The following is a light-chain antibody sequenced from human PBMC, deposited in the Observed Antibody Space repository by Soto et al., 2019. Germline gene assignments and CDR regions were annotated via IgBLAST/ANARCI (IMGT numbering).Light chain of an antibody. CDR1: NNDVGGFNF. J-gene: IGLJ2*01. Sequence: QSALTQPASVSGSPGQSITISCTGTNNDVGGFNFVSWYQQHPGKVPKLLIYDVDDRPSGVSNRFSGSRSGNTASLTISGLQAEYEADYYCSSYTSRSTVIFGGGTKVTVL. CDR3: SSYTSRSTVI. V-gene: IGLV2-14*03. CDR2: DVD.